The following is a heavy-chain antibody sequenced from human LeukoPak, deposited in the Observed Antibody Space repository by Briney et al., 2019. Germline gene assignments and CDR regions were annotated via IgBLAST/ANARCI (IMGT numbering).Heavy chain of an antibody. D-gene: IGHD1-26*01. Sequence: GGSLRLSCAASGFTFDDYAMHWVRQAPGKGLEWVSGISWNSGSIGYADSVKGRFTISRDNAKNSLYLQMNSLRAEDTALYYCAKDRGRGGSYYSGRDFGYWGQGTLVTVSS. CDR3: AKDRGRGGSYYSGRDFGY. V-gene: IGHV3-9*01. CDR2: ISWNSGSI. CDR1: GFTFDDYA. J-gene: IGHJ4*02.